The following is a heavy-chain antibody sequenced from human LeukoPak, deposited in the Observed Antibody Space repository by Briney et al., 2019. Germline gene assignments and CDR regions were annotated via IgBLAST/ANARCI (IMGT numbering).Heavy chain of an antibody. J-gene: IGHJ4*02. CDR1: GGSISSSSYY. CDR3: ARRYYYGSGSYYNGSTLDY. V-gene: IGHV4-39*01. D-gene: IGHD3-10*01. Sequence: PSETLSLTCTVSGGSISSSSYYWGWIRQPPGKGLEWIGSIYYSGSTYCNPSLKSRVTISVDTSKNQFSLKLSSVTAADTAVYYCARRYYYGSGSYYNGSTLDYWGQGTLVTVSS. CDR2: IYYSGST.